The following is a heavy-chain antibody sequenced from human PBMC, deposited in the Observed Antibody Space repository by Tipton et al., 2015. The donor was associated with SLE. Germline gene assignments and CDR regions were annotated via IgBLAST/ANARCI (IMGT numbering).Heavy chain of an antibody. Sequence: TLSLTCTVSDASISGHYWSWIRQPPGKGLEWIGCMHYSGRSAYNDSLRSRVTILVDTSRQQISLKLTSVTAADTAIYYCARDQEVSSGENRFDPWGQGTLVTVSS. CDR1: DASISGHY. V-gene: IGHV4-59*11. CDR3: ARDQEVSSGENRFDP. CDR2: MHYSGRS. D-gene: IGHD2/OR15-2a*01. J-gene: IGHJ5*02.